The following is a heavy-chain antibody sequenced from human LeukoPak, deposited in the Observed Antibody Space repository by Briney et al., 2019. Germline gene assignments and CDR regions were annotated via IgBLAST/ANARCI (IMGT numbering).Heavy chain of an antibody. CDR3: ARDPGGAVFDI. CDR2: SYNSGST. Sequence: SGTLSLTCTVSGVSMSSGSYYWSWLRPPAGKGLEWIGRSYNSGSTNYNPSLKSRVTISVDTSKNQFSLKLSSVTAADTAMYYCARDPGGAVFDIWGQGTMVTVSS. D-gene: IGHD1-26*01. J-gene: IGHJ3*02. V-gene: IGHV4-61*02. CDR1: GVSMSSGSYY.